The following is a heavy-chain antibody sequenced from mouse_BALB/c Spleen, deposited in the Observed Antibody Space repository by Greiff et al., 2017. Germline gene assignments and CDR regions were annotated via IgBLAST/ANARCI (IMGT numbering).Heavy chain of an antibody. CDR1: GYTFTSYY. Sequence: VQLQQSGAELVKPGASVKLSCKASGYTFTSYYMYWVKQRPGQGLEWIGEINPSNGGTNFNEKFKSKATLTVDKSSSTAYMQLSSLTSEDSAVYYCTRGGYYYGSNAMDYWGQGTSVTVSS. V-gene: IGHV1S81*02. J-gene: IGHJ4*01. CDR2: INPSNGGT. CDR3: TRGGYYYGSNAMDY. D-gene: IGHD1-1*01.